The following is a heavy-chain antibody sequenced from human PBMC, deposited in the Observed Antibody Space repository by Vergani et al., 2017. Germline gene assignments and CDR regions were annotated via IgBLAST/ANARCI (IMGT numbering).Heavy chain of an antibody. D-gene: IGHD6-13*01. J-gene: IGHJ5*02. Sequence: QVQLVQSGAEVKKPGASVKVSCKASGYPFTSYYMHWVRQAPGQGLEWMGIINPSGGSTSYAQKFPGRVTMTRDTSTSTVYMELSSLRSEDTAVYYCARGRDPTGYSSSWYGVWFDPWGQGTLVTVSS. CDR1: GYPFTSYY. CDR2: INPSGGST. V-gene: IGHV1-46*01. CDR3: ARGRDPTGYSSSWYGVWFDP.